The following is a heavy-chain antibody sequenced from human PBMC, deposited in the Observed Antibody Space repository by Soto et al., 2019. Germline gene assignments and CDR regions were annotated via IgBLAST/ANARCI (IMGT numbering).Heavy chain of an antibody. V-gene: IGHV1-8*01. Sequence: GASVKVSCKASGYTFTSYDINWVRQATGQGLEWMGWMNPNSGNTGYAQKFQGRVTMTRNTSISTAYMELSSLRSEDTAVYYCASPIHDIWRTHFNYYFMNFWGQAPTVTVS. CDR1: GYTFTSYD. J-gene: IGHJ6*02. CDR3: ASPIHDIWRTHFNYYFMNF. CDR2: MNPNSGNT. D-gene: IGHD3-9*01.